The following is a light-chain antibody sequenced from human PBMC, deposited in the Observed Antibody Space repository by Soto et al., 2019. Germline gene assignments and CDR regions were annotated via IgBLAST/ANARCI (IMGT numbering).Light chain of an antibody. V-gene: IGKV3-11*01. CDR3: QQRSNWHT. CDR1: QSVSSY. CDR2: DAS. J-gene: IGKJ1*01. Sequence: EIVLTQSPATLSLSPGERATLSCRASQSVSSYLAWYQQKPGQAPRLLIYDASNRATGIPARFSGSGCGTDFTLTISSLEPGDFAVYYCQQRSNWHTFGQGTKVEIK.